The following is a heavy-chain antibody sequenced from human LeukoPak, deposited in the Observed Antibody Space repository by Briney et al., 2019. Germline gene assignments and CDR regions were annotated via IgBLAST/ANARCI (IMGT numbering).Heavy chain of an antibody. Sequence: GASAKVSCKASGYTFTSYDINWVRQATGQGLEWMGWMNPNSGNTGYAQKLQGRVTMTRNTSISTAYMELSSLRSEDTAVYYCAREPYYYDSSGYDYWGQGTLVTVSS. V-gene: IGHV1-8*01. CDR2: MNPNSGNT. CDR3: AREPYYYDSSGYDY. CDR1: GYTFTSYD. J-gene: IGHJ4*02. D-gene: IGHD3-22*01.